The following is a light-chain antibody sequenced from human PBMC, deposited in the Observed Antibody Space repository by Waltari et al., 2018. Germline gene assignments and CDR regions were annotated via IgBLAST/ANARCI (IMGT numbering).Light chain of an antibody. J-gene: IGKJ1*01. Sequence: DVVMTQSPLSLPVTLGQPASISCRSSQSLVRSDGTTYLNWFQQRPGQSPRRLIYKISNRDSGVPDRFSGSGSGTDFTLKISRVEAEDVGVYYCMQGTYWPTFGQGTKVEIK. V-gene: IGKV2-30*02. CDR2: KIS. CDR3: MQGTYWPT. CDR1: QSLVRSDGTTY.